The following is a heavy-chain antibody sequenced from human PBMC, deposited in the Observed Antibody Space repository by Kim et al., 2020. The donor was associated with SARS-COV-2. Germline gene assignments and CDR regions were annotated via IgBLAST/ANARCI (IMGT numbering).Heavy chain of an antibody. CDR3: ARRSGAVTYYYGMDV. J-gene: IGHJ6*02. V-gene: IGHV5-51*01. CDR2: IYPGDSDT. Sequence: GESLKISCKGSGYSFTSYWIGWVRQMPGKGLEWMGIIYPGDSDTRYSPSFQGQVTISADKSISTAYLQWSSLKASDTAMYYCARRSGAVTYYYGMDVSGQGTTVTVSS. D-gene: IGHD4-17*01. CDR1: GYSFTSYW.